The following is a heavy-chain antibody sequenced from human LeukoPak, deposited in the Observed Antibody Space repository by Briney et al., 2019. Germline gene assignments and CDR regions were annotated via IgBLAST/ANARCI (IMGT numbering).Heavy chain of an antibody. J-gene: IGHJ4*02. D-gene: IGHD6-13*01. CDR3: ARGPGRSIAAAGPFDY. Sequence: PSETLSLTCAVYGGSFSGYYWSWIRQPPGKGLEWIGEINHSGSTNYNPSLKSRVTISVDTSKNQFSLKPSSVTAADTAVYYCARGPGRSIAAAGPFDYWGQGTLVTVSS. CDR1: GGSFSGYY. CDR2: INHSGST. V-gene: IGHV4-34*01.